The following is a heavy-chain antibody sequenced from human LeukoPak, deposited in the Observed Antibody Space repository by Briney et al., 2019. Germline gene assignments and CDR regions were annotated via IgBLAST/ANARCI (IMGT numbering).Heavy chain of an antibody. D-gene: IGHD2-2*01. V-gene: IGHV4-34*01. Sequence: SETLSLTCAVYGGSFSGYYWSWIRQPPGKGLEWIGKINHSGSTNYNPSLKSRVTISVDTSKNQFSLKLSSVTAADTAVYYCARGARGVVPAARRSSFDYWGQGTLVTVSS. CDR3: ARGARGVVPAARRSSFDY. CDR2: INHSGST. J-gene: IGHJ4*02. CDR1: GGSFSGYY.